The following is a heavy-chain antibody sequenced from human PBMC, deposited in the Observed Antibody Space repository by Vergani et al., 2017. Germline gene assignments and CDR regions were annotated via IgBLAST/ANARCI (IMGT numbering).Heavy chain of an antibody. CDR3: ARDYRAGGTIDY. D-gene: IGHD6-13*01. CDR2: IWYDGSNK. Sequence: QVQLVESGGGVVQPGRSLRLSCAASGFTLSSYGMHWVRQAPGKGLEWVAVIWYDGSNKYYADSVKGRFTIARDNSKNTLYLHMNSLRAEDTAVYYCARDYRAGGTIDYWGQGTLVTVSS. V-gene: IGHV3-33*01. J-gene: IGHJ4*02. CDR1: GFTLSSYG.